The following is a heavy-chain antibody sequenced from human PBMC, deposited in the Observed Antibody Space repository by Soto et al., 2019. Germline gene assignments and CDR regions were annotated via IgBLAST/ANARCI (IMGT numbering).Heavy chain of an antibody. V-gene: IGHV4-30-2*01. CDR3: ARETYYYDSSGYLGYYFDY. CDR2: IYHSGST. Sequence: SETLSLTCAVSGGSISSGGYSWSWIRQPPGKGLEWIGYIYHSGSTYYNPSLKSRVTISVDRSKNQFSLKLSSVTAADTAVYYCARETYYYDSSGYLGYYFDYWGQGTLVTVS. J-gene: IGHJ4*02. D-gene: IGHD3-22*01. CDR1: GGSISSGGYS.